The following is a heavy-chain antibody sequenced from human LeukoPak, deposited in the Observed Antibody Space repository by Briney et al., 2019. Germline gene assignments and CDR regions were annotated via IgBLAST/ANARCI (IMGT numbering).Heavy chain of an antibody. CDR1: GYTFTNYG. CDR3: ARAHCSSTTCYFDY. D-gene: IGHD2-2*01. Sequence: GASVKVSCKASGYTFTNYGISWVRQAPGQGVEWMGWISAYSGNTNYAQKLQGRVTMTTDTSASTVYMELRSLRSDDTAVYFCARAHCSSTTCYFDYWGQGTLVTVSS. V-gene: IGHV1-18*01. J-gene: IGHJ4*02. CDR2: ISAYSGNT.